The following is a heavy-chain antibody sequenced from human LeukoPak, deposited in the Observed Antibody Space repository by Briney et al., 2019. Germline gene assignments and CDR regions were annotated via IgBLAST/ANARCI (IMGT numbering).Heavy chain of an antibody. CDR1: GFTFSTYN. D-gene: IGHD3-16*01. CDR3: AKAWPHVYYFDY. Sequence: GGSLRLSCAASGFTFSTYNMNWVRQAPGKGLEWVSSITSGGTYTYYADSVKGRFTTSRDNAKNSLSLQLSSLRAEDTAVYYCAKAWPHVYYFDYWGQGTLVTVSS. J-gene: IGHJ4*02. CDR2: ITSGGTYT. V-gene: IGHV3-21*04.